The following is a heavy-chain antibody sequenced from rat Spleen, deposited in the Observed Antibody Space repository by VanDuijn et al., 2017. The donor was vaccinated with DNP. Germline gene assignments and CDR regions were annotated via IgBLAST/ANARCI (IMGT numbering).Heavy chain of an antibody. CDR3: ASTLVNYGTYGYYAMDA. V-gene: IGHV2-63*01. CDR1: GFSLTSYN. Sequence: QVQLKESGPGLVQPSRTLSLTCTVSGFSLTSYNVHWVRRPSGKGLEWMGRMRYNGDTSYNSALKSRLSISKDTSKSQVFLKMNSLQTEDTATYYCASTLVNYGTYGYYAMDAWGQGTSVTVSS. D-gene: IGHD1-3*01. J-gene: IGHJ4*01. CDR2: MRYNGDT.